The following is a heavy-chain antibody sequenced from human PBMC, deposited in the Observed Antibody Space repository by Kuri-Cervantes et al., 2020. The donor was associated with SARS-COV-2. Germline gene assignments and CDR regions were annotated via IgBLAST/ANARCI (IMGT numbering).Heavy chain of an antibody. Sequence: SQTLSLTCAVSDDSISRGYYWGWIRQSPGKGLEWIGSIYHSGSTYYNPSLKSRVTISVDTSKNQFSLKLSSVTAADTAVYYCARHSYDFWSGSEPFDYWGQGTLVTVSS. CDR1: DDSISRGYY. CDR2: IYHSGST. D-gene: IGHD3-3*01. V-gene: IGHV4-38-2*01. J-gene: IGHJ4*02. CDR3: ARHSYDFWSGSEPFDY.